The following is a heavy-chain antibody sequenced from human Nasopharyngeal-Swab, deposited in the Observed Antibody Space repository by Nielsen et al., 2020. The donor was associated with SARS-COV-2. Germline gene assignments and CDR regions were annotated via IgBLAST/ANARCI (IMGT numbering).Heavy chain of an antibody. J-gene: IGHJ4*02. CDR2: IYYSGST. CDR3: ATPWELSAY. D-gene: IGHD1-26*01. V-gene: IGHV4-39*01. Sequence: RQASGKGLEWIGSIYYSGSTYYNPSLKSRVTISVDTSKNQFSLKLSSVTAADTAVYYCATPWELSAYWGQGTLVTVSS.